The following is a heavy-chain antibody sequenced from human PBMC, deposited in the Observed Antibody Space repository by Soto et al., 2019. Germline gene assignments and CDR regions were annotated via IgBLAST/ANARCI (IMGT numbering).Heavy chain of an antibody. CDR2: INQDESEK. Sequence: PGGSLRLSCVASGFTFSEYWMSWVRQAPGKGLEWVANINQDESEKFYVDSVEGRFTISRDNTKNSVYLQMNSLRLEETAVYYCARDLTVNPVWGQGTLVTVSS. CDR3: ARDLTVNPV. CDR1: GFTFSEYW. D-gene: IGHD4-17*01. V-gene: IGHV3-7*01. J-gene: IGHJ4*02.